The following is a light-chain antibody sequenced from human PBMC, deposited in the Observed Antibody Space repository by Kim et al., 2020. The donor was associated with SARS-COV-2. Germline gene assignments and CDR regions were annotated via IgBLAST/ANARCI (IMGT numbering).Light chain of an antibody. CDR1: GSNSGSNP. J-gene: IGLJ1*01. Sequence: GQRVTTSSSGGGSNSGSNPVNWYQQRPGTAPKLRIYSNIQRPSGVPDRFSGSKSGTSASLAISGLQSKDEADYYCAAWDDSLSGYVFGTGTKVTVL. CDR3: AAWDDSLSGYV. V-gene: IGLV1-44*01. CDR2: SNI.